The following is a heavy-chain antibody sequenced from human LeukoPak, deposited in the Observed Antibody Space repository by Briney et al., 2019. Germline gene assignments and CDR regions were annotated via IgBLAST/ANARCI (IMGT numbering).Heavy chain of an antibody. CDR1: SGSISSSSYY. D-gene: IGHD3-22*01. J-gene: IGHJ4*02. Sequence: PSETLSLTCTVSSGSISSSSYYWGWIRQPPGKGLEWIGSIYYSGSTYYNPSLKSRVTISVDTSKNQFSLKLSSVTAADTAVYYCARPTHYYDSRRWETRYYFDYWGQGTLVTVSS. CDR2: IYYSGST. CDR3: ARPTHYYDSRRWETRYYFDY. V-gene: IGHV4-39*01.